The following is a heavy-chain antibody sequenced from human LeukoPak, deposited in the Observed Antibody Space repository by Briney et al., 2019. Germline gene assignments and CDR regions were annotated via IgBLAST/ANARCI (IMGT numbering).Heavy chain of an antibody. V-gene: IGHV4-34*01. Sequence: SETLSLTCAVYGGSFSGYYWGWIRQPPGKGLEWIGEINHSGSTNYNPSLKSRVTISVDTSKNQFSLKLSSVTAADTAVYYCARVMGITIFGVVISYYYYYMDVWGKGTTVTVSS. CDR3: ARVMGITIFGVVISYYYYYMDV. J-gene: IGHJ6*03. D-gene: IGHD3-3*01. CDR1: GGSFSGYY. CDR2: INHSGST.